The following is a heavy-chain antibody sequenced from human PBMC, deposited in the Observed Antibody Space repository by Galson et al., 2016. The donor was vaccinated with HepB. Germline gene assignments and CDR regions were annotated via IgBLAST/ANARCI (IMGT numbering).Heavy chain of an antibody. CDR1: GFAFHDYS. D-gene: IGHD1-1*01. CDR2: ISWDGGTI. Sequence: SLRLSCAASGFAFHDYSMHWVRQAPGKGLEWVSLISWDGGTIYYGDSVKGRFTISRDNSKNSLYLQMNSLRTEDTALYYCARENSLEAYDNWGQGTLVTVSS. J-gene: IGHJ4*02. V-gene: IGHV3-43*01. CDR3: ARENSLEAYDN.